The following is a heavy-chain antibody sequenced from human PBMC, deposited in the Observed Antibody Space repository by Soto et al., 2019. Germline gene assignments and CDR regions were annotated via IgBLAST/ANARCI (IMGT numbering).Heavy chain of an antibody. Sequence: GGSLRLSCAASGFTFSSYAMHWVRQAPGKGLEWVAVISYDGSNKYYADSVKGRFTISRDNSKNTLYLQMNSLRAEETAVYYCARDHLDVADRGWRDGGEYYYYYGMDVWGQGTTVTVSS. CDR2: ISYDGSNK. D-gene: IGHD2-21*01. J-gene: IGHJ6*02. CDR1: GFTFSSYA. CDR3: ARDHLDVADRGWRDGGEYYYYYGMDV. V-gene: IGHV3-30-3*01.